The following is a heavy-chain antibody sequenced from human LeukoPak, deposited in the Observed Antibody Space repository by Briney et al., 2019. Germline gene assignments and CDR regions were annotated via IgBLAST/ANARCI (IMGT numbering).Heavy chain of an antibody. J-gene: IGHJ4*02. CDR3: ARVPGPLYCSSTSCYSFDY. D-gene: IGHD2-2*02. Sequence: PSETLSLTCTVSGGSISSYYWSWIRQPAGKGLEWIGYIYYSGSTNYNPSLKSRVTISVDTSKNQFSLKLSSVTAADTAVYYCARVPGPLYCSSTSCYSFDYWGQGTLVTVSS. CDR2: IYYSGST. CDR1: GGSISSYY. V-gene: IGHV4-59*01.